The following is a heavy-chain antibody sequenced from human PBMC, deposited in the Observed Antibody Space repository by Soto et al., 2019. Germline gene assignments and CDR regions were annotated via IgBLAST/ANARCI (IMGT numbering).Heavy chain of an antibody. CDR3: ARDWTRGAAAGTTRGGMDV. CDR1: GGTFSSYA. D-gene: IGHD6-13*01. V-gene: IGHV1-69*06. J-gene: IGHJ6*02. CDR2: IIPIFGTA. Sequence: QVQLVQSGAEVKKPGSSVKVSCKASGGTFSSYAISWVRQAPGQGLEWMGGIIPIFGTANYAQKFQGRVTITADKSTSTAYMELSSLRSEDTAVYYCARDWTRGAAAGTTRGGMDVWGQGTTVTVSS.